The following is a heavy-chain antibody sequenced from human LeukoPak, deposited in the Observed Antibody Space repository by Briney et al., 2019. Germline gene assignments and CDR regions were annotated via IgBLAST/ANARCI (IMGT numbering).Heavy chain of an antibody. D-gene: IGHD2-15*01. CDR3: AKKSSPLVVAATPDY. J-gene: IGHJ4*02. Sequence: GGSLRLSCAASGFTFSGYAMSWVRQAPGKGLEWVSAISGSGGSTYYADSVKGRFTISRDNSKNTLYLQMNSLRAEDTAVYYCAKKSSPLVVAATPDYWGQGTLVTVSS. V-gene: IGHV3-23*01. CDR1: GFTFSGYA. CDR2: ISGSGGST.